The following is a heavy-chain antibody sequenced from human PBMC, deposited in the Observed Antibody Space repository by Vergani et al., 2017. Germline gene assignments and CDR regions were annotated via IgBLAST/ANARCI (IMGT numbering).Heavy chain of an antibody. D-gene: IGHD2-2*02. CDR2: ISYDGSNK. J-gene: IGHJ4*02. CDR1: GFTFSSYG. V-gene: IGHV3-30*03. Sequence: QVQLVESGGGVVQPGRSLRLSCAASGFTFSSYGMHWVRQAPGKGLEWVAVISYDGSNKYYADSVKGRFTISRDNSKNTLYLQMNSLRAEDTAVYYCAREGGYCSSTSCDSTIFDYWGQGTLVTVSS. CDR3: AREGGYCSSTSCDSTIFDY.